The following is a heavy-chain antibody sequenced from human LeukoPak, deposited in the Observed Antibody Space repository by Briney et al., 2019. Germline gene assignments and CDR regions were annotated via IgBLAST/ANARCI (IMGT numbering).Heavy chain of an antibody. Sequence: SETLSLTCNVSGGSISRSSDYWGWIRQPPGKGPEWIGSIHYTRGTYYNPSLKSRLTISADTSKNHFSLMLTFVTAADAAVYYCVRWTYEWFDPWGQGTLVTVSS. CDR2: IHYTRGT. CDR3: VRWTYEWFDP. J-gene: IGHJ5*02. V-gene: IGHV4-39*02. D-gene: IGHD5-12*01. CDR1: GGSISRSSDY.